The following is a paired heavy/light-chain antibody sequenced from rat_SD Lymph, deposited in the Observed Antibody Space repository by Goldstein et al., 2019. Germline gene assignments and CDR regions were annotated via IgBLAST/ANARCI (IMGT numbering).Heavy chain of an antibody. V-gene: IGHV5-25*01. CDR2: ISTSGSRT. Sequence: EVQLVESGGGLVQPGRSLKLSCAASGFTFSNYYMAWVRQAPKKGLEWVATISTSGSRTYYPDSVKGRFTISRDNAKSSLYLQMNSLKSEDTATYYCARLPYGYNYYFDYWGQGVMVTVSS. J-gene: IGHJ2*01. CDR1: GFTFSNYY. CDR3: ARLPYGYNYYFDY. D-gene: IGHD1-9*01.
Light chain of an antibody. Sequence: NIVMTQSPKSMSISVGDRVTMNCKASQNVGNNIAWYQQKPGQSPKLLIYYASNRYTGVPDRFTGGGYGTDFTLTINSVQAEDAAFYYCQRIYNSLTFGSGTKLEIK. J-gene: IGKJ5*01. CDR3: QRIYNSLT. CDR1: QNVGNN. CDR2: YAS. V-gene: IGKV6S5*01.